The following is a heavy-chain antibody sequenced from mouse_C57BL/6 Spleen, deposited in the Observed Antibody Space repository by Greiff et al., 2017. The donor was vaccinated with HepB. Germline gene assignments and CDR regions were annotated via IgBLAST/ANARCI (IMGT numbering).Heavy chain of an antibody. D-gene: IGHD2-12*01. Sequence: QVQLQQSGAELVKPGASVKMSCKASGYTFTSYWITWVKQRPGQGLEWIGDIYPGSGSTNYNEKFKSKATLTVDTSSSTAYMQLSSLTSEDSAVYYCAREAYYNQYFDVWGTGTTVTVSS. CDR3: AREAYYNQYFDV. J-gene: IGHJ1*03. CDR1: GYTFTSYW. V-gene: IGHV1-55*01. CDR2: IYPGSGST.